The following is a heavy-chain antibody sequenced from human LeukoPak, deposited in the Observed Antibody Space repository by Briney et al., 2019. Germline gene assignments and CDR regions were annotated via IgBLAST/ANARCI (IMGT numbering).Heavy chain of an antibody. CDR1: GFTLSSYA. V-gene: IGHV3-23*01. Sequence: GGSLRLSCAASGFTLSSYAMSWVRQAPGKGLEWVSGISGSGGSTYYADSVKGRFTISRDNSKNTLYLQMNSLRAEDTAVYYCARDRRATYYHDTSAYWGQGTLVTVSS. CDR3: ARDRRATYYHDTSAY. J-gene: IGHJ4*02. CDR2: ISGSGGST. D-gene: IGHD3-22*01.